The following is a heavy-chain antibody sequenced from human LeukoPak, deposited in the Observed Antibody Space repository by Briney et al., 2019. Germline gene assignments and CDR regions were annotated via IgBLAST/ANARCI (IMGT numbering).Heavy chain of an antibody. Sequence: GASVKVSCKASGYTFTSYAMHWVRQAPGQRLEWMGWINAGNGNTKYSQKFQGRVTITRDTSASTAYMELSSLRSEDTAVYYCARVRPVDYDYVWGSFSPPFDYWGQRTLVTVSS. J-gene: IGHJ4*02. CDR3: ARVRPVDYDYVWGSFSPPFDY. CDR1: GYTFTSYA. V-gene: IGHV1-3*01. CDR2: INAGNGNT. D-gene: IGHD3-16*01.